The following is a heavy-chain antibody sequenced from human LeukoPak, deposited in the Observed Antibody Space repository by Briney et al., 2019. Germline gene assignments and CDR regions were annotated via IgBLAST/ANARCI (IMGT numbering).Heavy chain of an antibody. CDR2: IYYTGTT. D-gene: IGHD4-17*01. CDR3: AGLPTVTTTLPDY. V-gene: IGHV4-39*07. Sequence: SETLSLTCTVSGGSISSSSYYWGWIRQPPGRGLEWIGSIYYTGTTFDNPSLRSRVTISVDTSKNQFSLKLSSVTAADTAVYYCAGLPTVTTTLPDYWGQGTLVTVSS. J-gene: IGHJ4*02. CDR1: GGSISSSSYY.